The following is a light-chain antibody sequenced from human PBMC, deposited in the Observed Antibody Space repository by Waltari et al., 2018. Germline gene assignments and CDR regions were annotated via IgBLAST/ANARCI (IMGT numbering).Light chain of an antibody. CDR2: GAS. CDR3: QQYHNWPPFT. Sequence: IVMTQSPATLSVSPGERATLSCRASQSVSSNLAWYQQKPGQPPRLLIYGASTRATGIPARFSGSGSGTEFTLTISSLQSEDVAVYYCQQYHNWPPFTFGPGTKVHIK. J-gene: IGKJ3*01. CDR1: QSVSSN. V-gene: IGKV3-15*01.